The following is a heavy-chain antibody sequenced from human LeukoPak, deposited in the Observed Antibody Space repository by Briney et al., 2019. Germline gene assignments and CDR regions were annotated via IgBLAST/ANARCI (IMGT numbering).Heavy chain of an antibody. J-gene: IGHJ4*02. Sequence: GGSLRLSCAVSGFTFSAYAMSWVRQAPGKGLEWVSAMSGSGGMTYYADSVKGRFSISRDNSKNTLHLQMNSLRAEDTAVYCCAKGAMPYYDGSGYNYFDYWGQGTPVTVSS. CDR3: AKGAMPYYDGSGYNYFDY. V-gene: IGHV3-23*01. CDR2: MSGSGGMT. CDR1: GFTFSAYA. D-gene: IGHD3-22*01.